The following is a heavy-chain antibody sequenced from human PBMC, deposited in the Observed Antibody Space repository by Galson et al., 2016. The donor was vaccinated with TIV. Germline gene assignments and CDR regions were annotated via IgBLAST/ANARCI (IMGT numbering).Heavy chain of an antibody. D-gene: IGHD4-17*01. CDR1: GYSITSGYY. Sequence: SETLSLTCAVSGYSITSGYYWGWIRQPPGKGLEWIGSIYYSGNIYSNPSLKSRLTISLDTSQNHISLKLNSVTAADTAVYYCIREGSTVTMHHYFGMDVWGQGTSVTVSS. V-gene: IGHV4-38-2*02. CDR2: IYYSGNI. J-gene: IGHJ6*02. CDR3: IREGSTVTMHHYFGMDV.